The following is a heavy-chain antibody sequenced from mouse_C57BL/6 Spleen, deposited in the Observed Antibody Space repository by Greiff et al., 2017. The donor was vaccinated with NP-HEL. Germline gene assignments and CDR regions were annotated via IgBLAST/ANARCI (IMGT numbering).Heavy chain of an antibody. V-gene: IGHV14-1*01. CDR3: TKGYYGSSYWFAY. CDR1: GFNIKDYY. J-gene: IGHJ3*01. D-gene: IGHD1-1*01. Sequence: EVQLQQSGAELVRPGASVKLSCTASGFNIKDYYMHWVKQRPEQGLEWIGRIDPEDGDTEYAPKFQGKATMTADTSSNTAYLQLSSLTAEDTAVYCCTKGYYGSSYWFAYWGQGTLVTVSA. CDR2: IDPEDGDT.